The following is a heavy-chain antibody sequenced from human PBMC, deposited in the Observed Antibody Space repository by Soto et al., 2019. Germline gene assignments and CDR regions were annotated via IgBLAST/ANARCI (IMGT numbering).Heavy chain of an antibody. J-gene: IGHJ5*02. V-gene: IGHV4-4*07. D-gene: IGHD2-2*02. CDR2: IYTSGST. CDR1: GGSISSYY. Sequence: SETLSLTCTVSGGSISSYYWSWIRQPAGKGLEWIGRIYTSGSTNYNPSLKSRVTMSVDTSKNQFSLKLSSVTAADTAVYYCARDHIVVVPDAILGWFDPWGQGTLVTVSS. CDR3: ARDHIVVVPDAILGWFDP.